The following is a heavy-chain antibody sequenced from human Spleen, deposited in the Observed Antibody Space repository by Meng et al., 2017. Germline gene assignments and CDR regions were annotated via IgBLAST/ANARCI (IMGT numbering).Heavy chain of an antibody. J-gene: IGHJ4*02. CDR1: GFTFSNAW. V-gene: IGHV3-73*01. Sequence: GESLKISCAASGFTFSNAWMSWVRQAPGKGLEWVGRIRSKANSYATAYAASVKGRFTISRDDSKNTAYLQMNSLKTEDTAVYYCSATITGLGNFWGQGTLVTVSS. CDR3: SATITGLGNF. D-gene: IGHD5-24*01. CDR2: IRSKANSYAT.